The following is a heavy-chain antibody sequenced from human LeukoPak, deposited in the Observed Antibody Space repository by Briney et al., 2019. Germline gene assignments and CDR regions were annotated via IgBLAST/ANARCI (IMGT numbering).Heavy chain of an antibody. J-gene: IGHJ4*02. CDR1: GFTFSDYY. CDR3: ATYSSGWYAGY. Sequence: SGGSLRLSCAASGFTFSDYYMSSIRQAPGKGLEWVSYISSSSSYTNYADSVKGRFTISRDNAKNSLYLQMNSLRAEDTAVYYCATYSSGWYAGYWGQGTLVTVSS. V-gene: IGHV3-11*06. D-gene: IGHD6-19*01. CDR2: ISSSSSYT.